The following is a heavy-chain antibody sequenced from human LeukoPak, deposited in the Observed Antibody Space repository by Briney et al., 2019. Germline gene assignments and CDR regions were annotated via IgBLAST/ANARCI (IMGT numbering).Heavy chain of an antibody. CDR2: ISGSGGST. V-gene: IGHV3-23*01. Sequence: GGSLRLSCAASVFTLSIYAMIWVRQAPGKGLEGVSSISGSGGSTYYADSVKGRFTISRDNSKNTLYLQVNTLRAEDTAVYYCARRRRGETYYYDSSGYNDAFDIWGQGTMVTVSS. D-gene: IGHD3-22*01. CDR3: ARRRRGETYYYDSSGYNDAFDI. CDR1: VFTLSIYA. J-gene: IGHJ3*02.